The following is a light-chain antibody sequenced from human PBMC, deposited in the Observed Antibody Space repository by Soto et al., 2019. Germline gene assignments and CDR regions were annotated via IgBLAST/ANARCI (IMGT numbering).Light chain of an antibody. CDR3: QHYGSSPRT. J-gene: IGKJ1*01. Sequence: EVRLYHSPGTLSLSPGETATLSCRASRSVSSNYLAWYQQRPGQAPRLLINRASNRATGIPDRFTGSGSGTDFTLTINRLEPADFAVYYCQHYGSSPRTFGQGTKVAIK. CDR2: RAS. CDR1: RSVSSNY. V-gene: IGKV3-20*01.